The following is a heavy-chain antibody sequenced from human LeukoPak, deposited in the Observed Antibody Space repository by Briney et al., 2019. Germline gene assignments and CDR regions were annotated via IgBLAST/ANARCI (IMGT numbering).Heavy chain of an antibody. CDR2: ISTDGST. V-gene: IGHV3-23*01. Sequence: GGSLRLSCAASGFTFGSHFMSWVRQAPGKGLEWVSTISTDGSTYYADSVKGRFTISRDNSKSTLHLQLNGLRAEDTAVYYCAKYCSGGCYSGLDYWGQGTLVTVSS. D-gene: IGHD2-21*01. CDR1: GFTFGSHF. CDR3: AKYCSGGCYSGLDY. J-gene: IGHJ4*02.